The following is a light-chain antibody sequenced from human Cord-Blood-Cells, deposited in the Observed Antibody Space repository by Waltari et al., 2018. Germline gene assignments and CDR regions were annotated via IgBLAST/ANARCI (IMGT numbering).Light chain of an antibody. J-gene: IGKJ1*01. Sequence: ELVLTQSPGTLSFSPGERATLPCRARQSVSSSYLAWYQQKPGQAPRLLIYGASSRATGIPDRFSGSGSGTDFTLTISRLEPEDFAVYYCQQYGSSRWTFGQGTKVEIK. CDR1: QSVSSSY. CDR3: QQYGSSRWT. V-gene: IGKV3-20*01. CDR2: GAS.